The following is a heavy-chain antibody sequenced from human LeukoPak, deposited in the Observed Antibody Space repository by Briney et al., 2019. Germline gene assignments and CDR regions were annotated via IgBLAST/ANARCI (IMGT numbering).Heavy chain of an antibody. CDR2: IIPILGIA. Sequence: SVKVSCKASGYTFTSYGISWVRQAPGQGLEWMGRIIPILGIANYAQKFQGRVTITADKSTSTAYMELSSLRSEDTAVYYCARDRLGKGSGWSEGGDLDYWGQGTLVTVSS. CDR1: GYTFTSYG. J-gene: IGHJ4*02. V-gene: IGHV1-69*04. D-gene: IGHD6-19*01. CDR3: ARDRLGKGSGWSEGGDLDY.